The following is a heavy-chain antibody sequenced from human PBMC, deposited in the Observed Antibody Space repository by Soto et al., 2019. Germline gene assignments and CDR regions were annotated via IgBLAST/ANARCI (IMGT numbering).Heavy chain of an antibody. CDR3: ARNVDSSGYYPFDY. CDR1: GGSISSYY. J-gene: IGHJ4*02. V-gene: IGHV4-59*01. D-gene: IGHD3-22*01. CDR2: IYYSGST. Sequence: SETLSLTCTVSGGSISSYYWSWIRQPPGKGLEWIGYIYYSGSTNYNPSLKSRVTISVDTSKNQFSLKLSSVTAADTAVYYCARNVDSSGYYPFDYWGQGTLVTVSS.